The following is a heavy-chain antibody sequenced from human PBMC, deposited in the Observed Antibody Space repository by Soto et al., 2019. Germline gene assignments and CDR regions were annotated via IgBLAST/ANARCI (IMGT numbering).Heavy chain of an antibody. D-gene: IGHD2-15*01. J-gene: IGHJ3*02. Sequence: GSLRLSCAASGFTFNSYWMNWVRQAPGKGLEWVANIKQDGSQKNYVDSVKGRFTISRDNAENSLYLQINSLRADDTAVYYCARDYCDGDSCYSVYGFGIWGKGRMVSV. V-gene: IGHV3-7*01. CDR2: IKQDGSQK. CDR1: GFTFNSYW. CDR3: ARDYCDGDSCYSVYGFGI.